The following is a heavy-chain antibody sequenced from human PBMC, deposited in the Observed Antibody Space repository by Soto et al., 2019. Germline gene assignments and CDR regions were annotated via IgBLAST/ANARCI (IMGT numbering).Heavy chain of an antibody. J-gene: IGHJ4*01. CDR2: IIPIIGTA. CDR1: GSTFSGYV. D-gene: IGHD3-22*01. V-gene: IGHV1-69*01. Sequence: SPLNRDCKGSGSTFSGYVISRLRHTPGQGLEWMRGIIPIIGTANYAQKFQGRVTITADESTSTAYMELSSLRSEDTAGYYCARSSVLYYYDGSGYCTKAFDYLGNGSLVTGSS. CDR3: ARSSVLYYYDGSGYCTKAFDY.